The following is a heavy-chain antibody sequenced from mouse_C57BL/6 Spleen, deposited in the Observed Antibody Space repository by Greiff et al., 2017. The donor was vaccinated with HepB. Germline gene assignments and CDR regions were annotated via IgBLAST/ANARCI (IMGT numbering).Heavy chain of an antibody. CDR2: IYPGSGST. J-gene: IGHJ4*01. CDR1: GYTFTSYW. V-gene: IGHV1-55*01. CDR3: ARVIHDGLGAMDD. D-gene: IGHD2-3*01. Sequence: VQLQPPGAELVTPGASVKMSCKASGYTFTSYWITWVKQRPGQGLEWIGDIYPGSGSTNYTEKFKSQATLTVDTSSSTAYMQLSSLTSEDSAFYYCARVIHDGLGAMDDWGQGTSVTVSS.